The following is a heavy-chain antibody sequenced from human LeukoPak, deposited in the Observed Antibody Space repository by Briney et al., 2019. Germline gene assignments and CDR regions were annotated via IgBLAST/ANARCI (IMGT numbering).Heavy chain of an antibody. CDR3: ARDGAVAGTGYYYYMDV. D-gene: IGHD6-19*01. Sequence: ASVKVSCKASGYTFTGYYMHWVRQAPGQGLEWMGWINPNSGDTTYAQKFQGRVTVTRDTSISTAYMELSRLRSDDTAVYYCARDGAVAGTGYYYYMDVWGKGTTVTVSS. CDR1: GYTFTGYY. CDR2: INPNSGDT. J-gene: IGHJ6*03. V-gene: IGHV1-2*02.